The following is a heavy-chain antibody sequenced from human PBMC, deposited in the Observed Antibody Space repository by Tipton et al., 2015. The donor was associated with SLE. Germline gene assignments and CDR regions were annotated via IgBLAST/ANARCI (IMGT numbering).Heavy chain of an antibody. CDR1: GFTFSGYS. D-gene: IGHD2-15*01. V-gene: IGHV3-21*01. CDR3: AREEVVVVAYAFDI. J-gene: IGHJ3*02. Sequence: SLRLSCAASGFTFSGYSMNWVRQAPGKGLEWVSSISSSSSYIYYADSVKGRFTISRDNAKNSLYLQMNSLRAEDTAVYYCAREEVVVVAYAFDIWGQGTMVTASS. CDR2: ISSSSSYI.